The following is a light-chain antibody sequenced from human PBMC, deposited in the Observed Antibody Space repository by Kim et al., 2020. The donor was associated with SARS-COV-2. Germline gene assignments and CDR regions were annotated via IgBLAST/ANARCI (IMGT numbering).Light chain of an antibody. CDR2: AAS. V-gene: IGKV1-39*01. CDR3: QQSYSTPYT. Sequence: SASVGDRVTITCRASQSVLSYLNWYQQKPGKAPKRLIYAASSLQSGVPSRFSGSGSGTDFTLTISSLQPEDFATYYCQQSYSTPYTFGQGTKLEIK. CDR1: QSVLSY. J-gene: IGKJ2*01.